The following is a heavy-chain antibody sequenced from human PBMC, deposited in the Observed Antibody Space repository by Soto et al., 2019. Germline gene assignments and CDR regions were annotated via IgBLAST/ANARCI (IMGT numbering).Heavy chain of an antibody. V-gene: IGHV4-59*01. Sequence: SETLSLTCTVSGGSISSYYWSWIRQPPGKGLEWIGYIYYSGSTNYNPSLKSRVTIPVDTSKNQFSLKLSSVTAADTAVYYCARGEGSYLAYYYGMDVWGQGTTVTVSS. CDR2: IYYSGST. CDR1: GGSISSYY. D-gene: IGHD1-26*01. CDR3: ARGEGSYLAYYYGMDV. J-gene: IGHJ6*02.